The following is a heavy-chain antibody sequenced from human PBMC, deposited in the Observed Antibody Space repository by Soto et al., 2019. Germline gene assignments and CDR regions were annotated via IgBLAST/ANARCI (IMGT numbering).Heavy chain of an antibody. Sequence: SETRSRTWTVSGGSISSYYWSWMRQPPGKGLEWMGYIYYSGSTNYNPSLKSRVTISVDTSKNQFSLKLSSVTAADTAVYYCARVRGNYYYYGMDVWGQGTTVTVSS. D-gene: IGHD3-10*01. V-gene: IGHV4-59*01. CDR1: GGSISSYY. CDR2: IYYSGST. J-gene: IGHJ6*02. CDR3: ARVRGNYYYYGMDV.